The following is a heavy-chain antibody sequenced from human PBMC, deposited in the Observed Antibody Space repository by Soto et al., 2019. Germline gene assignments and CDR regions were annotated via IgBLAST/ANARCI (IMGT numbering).Heavy chain of an antibody. D-gene: IGHD2-15*01. J-gene: IGHJ6*02. CDR1: GGSISRYY. CDR2: IYARGST. V-gene: IGHV4-4*07. Sequence: SETLSLTFTVSGGSISRYYWSWIRQTAGKGLEWIGRIYARGSTSYNPSLKSRVTILVDTSTNQFSLKLSSVTAADTAVYYCAGIGEDIYYGMDVWGQGTTVT. CDR3: AGIGEDIYYGMDV.